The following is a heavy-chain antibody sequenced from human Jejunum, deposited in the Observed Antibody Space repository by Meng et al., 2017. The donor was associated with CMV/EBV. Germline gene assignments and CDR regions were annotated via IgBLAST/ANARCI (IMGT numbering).Heavy chain of an antibody. Sequence: SSSGTYYWAWIRQSPEKGLEWLGSIPYSGNTYYNPSLKSRVTISMDTSKNQFSLRLTSVTAADTAMYYCARDRDDNWGNFDSWGQGTLVTSPQ. J-gene: IGHJ4*02. CDR3: ARDRDDNWGNFDS. CDR2: IPYSGNT. CDR1: SSSGTYY. V-gene: IGHV4-39*07. D-gene: IGHD7-27*01.